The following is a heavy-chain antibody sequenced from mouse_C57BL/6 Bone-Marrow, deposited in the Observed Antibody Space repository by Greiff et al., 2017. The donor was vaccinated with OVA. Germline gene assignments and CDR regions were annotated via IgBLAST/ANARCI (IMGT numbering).Heavy chain of an antibody. J-gene: IGHJ3*01. D-gene: IGHD2-1*01. CDR3: ARLGYGNYGGWFAY. CDR2: IYPRSGNT. Sequence: QVQLKQSGTELARPGASVKLSCKASGYTFTSYGISWVKQRTGQGLEWIGEIYPRSGNTYYNEKFKGKATLTADKSSSTAYMELRSLTSEDSAVYFCARLGYGNYGGWFAYWGQGTLVTVSA. V-gene: IGHV1-81*01. CDR1: GYTFTSYG.